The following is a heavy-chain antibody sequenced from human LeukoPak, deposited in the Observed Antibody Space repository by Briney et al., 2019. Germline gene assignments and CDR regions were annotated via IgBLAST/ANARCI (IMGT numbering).Heavy chain of an antibody. D-gene: IGHD2-2*01. CDR1: GGTFSSYA. CDR3: ARGGPYYCSSTSCYQGYYYGMDV. V-gene: IGHV1-69*04. CDR2: IIPILGIA. J-gene: IGHJ6*02. Sequence: ASVKVSCKASGGTFSSYAISWVRQAPGQGLGWMGRIIPILGIANYAQKFQGRVTITADKSTSTAYMELSSLRSEDTAVYYCARGGPYYCSSTSCYQGYYYGMDVWGQGTTVTVSS.